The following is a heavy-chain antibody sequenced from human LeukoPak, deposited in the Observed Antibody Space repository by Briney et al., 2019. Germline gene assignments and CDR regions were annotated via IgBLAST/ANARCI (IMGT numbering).Heavy chain of an antibody. CDR3: ASHLENFFNSSGWAVGY. V-gene: IGHV3-11*04. CDR1: GFTFSDYY. CDR2: IGSSGSII. J-gene: IGHJ4*02. Sequence: GGSLRLSCAASGFTFSDYYMSWIRQAPGKGLEWVSYIGSSGSIIYYADSVKGRFAISRDNAKNSLYLQMNSLRAEDTAVYYCASHLENFFNSSGWAVGYWGQGTLVTVSS. D-gene: IGHD6-19*01.